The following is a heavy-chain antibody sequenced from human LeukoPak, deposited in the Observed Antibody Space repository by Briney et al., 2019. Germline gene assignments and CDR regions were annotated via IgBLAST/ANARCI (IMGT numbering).Heavy chain of an antibody. J-gene: IGHJ4*02. V-gene: IGHV3-23*01. Sequence: GGSLRLSCAASGFTFSSYAMSWVRQAPGKGLEWVSAISGPAGSWDYADSVKGRFTISRDNAKNSLYLQMNSLRAEDTAVYYCARDGILRFLEWLPASYFDYWGQGTLVTVSS. CDR3: ARDGILRFLEWLPASYFDY. CDR2: ISGPAGSW. D-gene: IGHD3-3*01. CDR1: GFTFSSYA.